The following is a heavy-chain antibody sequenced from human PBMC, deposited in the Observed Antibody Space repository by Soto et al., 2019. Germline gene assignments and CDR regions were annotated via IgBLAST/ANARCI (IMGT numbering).Heavy chain of an antibody. J-gene: IGHJ6*02. CDR1: GYNFTTYG. V-gene: IGHV1-18*01. Sequence: QVQLVQFGAEVKKPGAPVKVSCEASGYNFTTYGISWVRQAPGQGLEWMGWISPYNGNTNYAQKFQGRVTMTTATATSTAYMDLRSLRSDDTAVYYCAGGAPSWAYGMDVWGQGTTVTVSS. D-gene: IGHD1-26*01. CDR3: AGGAPSWAYGMDV. CDR2: ISPYNGNT.